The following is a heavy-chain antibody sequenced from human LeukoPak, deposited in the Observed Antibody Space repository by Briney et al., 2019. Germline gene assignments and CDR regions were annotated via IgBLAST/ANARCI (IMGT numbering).Heavy chain of an antibody. D-gene: IGHD2-2*01. J-gene: IGHJ6*02. Sequence: GGSLRLSCAASGFTVSSNYMSWVRQAPGKGLEWVSVIYSGGSTYYADSVKGRFTISRDNSKNTLYLQMNSLRAEDTAVYYCARDQVRGYCSSTSCYAPNYYYYGMDVWGQGTTVTVSS. CDR3: ARDQVRGYCSSTSCYAPNYYYYGMDV. CDR2: IYSGGST. V-gene: IGHV3-53*01. CDR1: GFTVSSNY.